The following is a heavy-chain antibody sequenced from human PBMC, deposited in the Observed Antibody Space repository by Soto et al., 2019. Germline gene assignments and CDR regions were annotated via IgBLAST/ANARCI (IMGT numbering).Heavy chain of an antibody. V-gene: IGHV4-30-4*01. CDR2: IYYSGST. Sequence: QVQLQESGPGLVKPSQTLSLTCTVSGGSISSGDYYWSWIRQPPGKGLEWIGYIYYSGSTYYNPSLKSXXTXSXXTSKNQFSLKLSSVTAADTAVHYCASVWLMATIKPWGQGTLVTVSS. CDR3: ASVWLMATIKP. D-gene: IGHD5-12*01. J-gene: IGHJ5*02. CDR1: GGSISSGDYY.